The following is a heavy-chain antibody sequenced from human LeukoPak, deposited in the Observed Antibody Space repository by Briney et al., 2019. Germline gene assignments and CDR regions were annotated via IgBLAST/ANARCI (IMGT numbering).Heavy chain of an antibody. D-gene: IGHD2-15*01. Sequence: GGSLRLSCAASGFTFSSYWMSWVRQSPGKGLEWVANIKQDGSEKYYVDPVKGRFTISRDNAKNSLYLQMNSLRAEDTAVYYCARSAIVVVVAAKEADAFDIWGQGTMVTVSS. CDR1: GFTFSSYW. V-gene: IGHV3-7*01. J-gene: IGHJ3*02. CDR3: ARSAIVVVVAAKEADAFDI. CDR2: IKQDGSEK.